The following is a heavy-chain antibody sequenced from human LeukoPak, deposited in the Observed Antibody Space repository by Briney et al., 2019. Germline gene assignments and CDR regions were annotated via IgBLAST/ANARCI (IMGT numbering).Heavy chain of an antibody. V-gene: IGHV4-61*01. J-gene: IGHJ6*02. CDR2: IYYSGST. CDR1: GGSVSSGSYY. CDR3: ARAHPYGGNSGASRYYGMDV. D-gene: IGHD4-23*01. Sequence: PSETLSLTCTVSGGSVSSGSYYWSWIRQPPGKGLEWIGHIYYSGSTNYNPSLKSRVTISVDTSKNQFSLKLSSVTAADTAVYYCARAHPYGGNSGASRYYGMDVWGQGTTVTVSS.